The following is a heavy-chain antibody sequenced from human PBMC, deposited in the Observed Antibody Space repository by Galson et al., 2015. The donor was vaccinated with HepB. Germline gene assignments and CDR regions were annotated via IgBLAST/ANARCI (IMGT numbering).Heavy chain of an antibody. J-gene: IGHJ4*02. CDR1: GFTFSSYA. CDR2: ISGTDVST. V-gene: IGHV3-23*01. Sequence: SLRLSCAASGFTFSSYAMNWVRQAPGKGLEWVSAISGTDVSTYYADSVKGRFTISRGNSKNTLFLQMNSLRAEDTAVYYCAKSEAGRGYCSDTACSPSFWGQGTLVTVSS. CDR3: AKSEAGRGYCSDTACSPSF. D-gene: IGHD2-15*01.